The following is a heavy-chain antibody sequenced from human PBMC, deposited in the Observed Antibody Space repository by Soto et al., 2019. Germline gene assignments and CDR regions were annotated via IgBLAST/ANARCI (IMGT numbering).Heavy chain of an antibody. CDR3: ARDGGVGATSLSV. Sequence: ASVKVSCKASGYTFTSYGISWVRQAPGQGLEWMGWISAYNGNKNYAQKLQGRVTMTTDTSTSTAYIELRSLRFDDTAVYYCARDGGVGATSLSVWGQGTLVTVSS. CDR1: GYTFTSYG. CDR2: ISAYNGNK. J-gene: IGHJ4*02. V-gene: IGHV1-18*01. D-gene: IGHD1-26*01.